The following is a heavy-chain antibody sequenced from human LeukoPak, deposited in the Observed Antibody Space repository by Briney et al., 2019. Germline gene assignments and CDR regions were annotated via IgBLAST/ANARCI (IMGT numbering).Heavy chain of an antibody. Sequence: PSETLSLTCTVSGGSISSYYWSCIRQPAGKGLEWIGRSYSSGSTNYNPSLKSRVTISIDQSKNQFSLKLSSVTAADTAVYYCARGGDYHPFDYWGQGALFTVSS. CDR1: GGSISSYY. CDR3: ARGGDYHPFDY. V-gene: IGHV4-4*07. J-gene: IGHJ4*02. D-gene: IGHD4-17*01. CDR2: SYSSGST.